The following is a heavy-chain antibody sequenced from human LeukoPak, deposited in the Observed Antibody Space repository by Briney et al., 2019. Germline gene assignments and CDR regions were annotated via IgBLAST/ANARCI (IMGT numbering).Heavy chain of an antibody. D-gene: IGHD2-15*01. J-gene: IGHJ4*02. Sequence: SETLSLTCTVSGDSISSYYWSWIRQPPGKGLECIGYIYYSGSTNYNPSLKSRVTISVDTSKNQFSLKLSSVTAADTAVYYCARLRHNRRVVVAAIDYWGQGTLVTVSS. CDR1: GDSISSYY. V-gene: IGHV4-59*08. CDR3: ARLRHNRRVVVAAIDY. CDR2: IYYSGST.